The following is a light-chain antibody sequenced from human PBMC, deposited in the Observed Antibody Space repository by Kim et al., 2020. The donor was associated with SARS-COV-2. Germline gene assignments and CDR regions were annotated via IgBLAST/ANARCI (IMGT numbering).Light chain of an antibody. J-gene: IGLJ1*01. CDR1: SLRNYY. CDR3: MSRDNSSNRRV. V-gene: IGLV3-19*01. CDR2: GND. Sequence: AQTVSDTCHRDSLRNYYASWYHRLPGRAPPRVLYGNDSRPSGIPDRFSVSRSGNTASLTITGAQAEDEADYYCMSRDNSSNRRVFGAGTRVTVL.